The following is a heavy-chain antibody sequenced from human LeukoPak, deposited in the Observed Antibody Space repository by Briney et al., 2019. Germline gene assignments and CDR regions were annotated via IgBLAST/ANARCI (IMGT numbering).Heavy chain of an antibody. CDR1: GYTLTELS. CDR3: ARAYSVVPAAILAFDY. CDR2: FDPEDGET. J-gene: IGHJ4*02. D-gene: IGHD2-2*02. V-gene: IGHV1-24*01. Sequence: ASVKVSCKVSGYTLTELSMHWVRQAPGKGLEWMGGFDPEDGETIYAQKFQGRVTMTEDTSTDTAYMELSSLRSEDTAVYYCARAYSVVPAAILAFDYWGQGTLVTVSS.